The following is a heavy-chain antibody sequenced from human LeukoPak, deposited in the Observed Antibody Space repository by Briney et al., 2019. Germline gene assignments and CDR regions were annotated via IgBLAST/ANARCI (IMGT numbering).Heavy chain of an antibody. CDR3: ARGYDFWSGPFDY. Sequence: PGGSLRLSCAASGFTFSSYAMHWVRQAPGKGLEWVAVISYDGSNKYYADSVKGRFTISRDNSKNTLYLQMNSLRAEDTAVYYYARGYDFWSGPFDYWGQGTLVTVSS. J-gene: IGHJ4*02. V-gene: IGHV3-30-3*01. CDR2: ISYDGSNK. D-gene: IGHD3-3*01. CDR1: GFTFSSYA.